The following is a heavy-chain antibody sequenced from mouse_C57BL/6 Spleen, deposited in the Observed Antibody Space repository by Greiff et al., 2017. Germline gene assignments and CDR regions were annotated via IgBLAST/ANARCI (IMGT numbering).Heavy chain of an antibody. CDR2: IYPGSGST. Sequence: QVQLQQPGAELVKPGASVKMSCKASGYTFTSYWITWVKQRPGQGLEWIGDIYPGSGSTNYNEKFQSKATLTVDTSSSTAYMQLSSLTSEDSAVYYCAREKTYYGSSPYAMDYWGQGTSVTVSS. J-gene: IGHJ4*01. CDR1: GYTFTSYW. D-gene: IGHD1-1*01. CDR3: AREKTYYGSSPYAMDY. V-gene: IGHV1-55*01.